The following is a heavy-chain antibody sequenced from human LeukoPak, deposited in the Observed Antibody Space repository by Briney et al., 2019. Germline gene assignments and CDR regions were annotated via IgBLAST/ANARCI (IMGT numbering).Heavy chain of an antibody. D-gene: IGHD1-26*01. CDR2: INPGDSDT. Sequence: GESLKISCKGSGYSFTTYWIGWVRQMPGKGLEWMGIINPGDSDTRYSPSFQGQVAISADKSISTAYLQWSSLKASDTAIYYCARPGIVGATSAFDIWGQGTMVTVSS. CDR3: ARPGIVGATSAFDI. V-gene: IGHV5-51*01. J-gene: IGHJ3*02. CDR1: GYSFTTYW.